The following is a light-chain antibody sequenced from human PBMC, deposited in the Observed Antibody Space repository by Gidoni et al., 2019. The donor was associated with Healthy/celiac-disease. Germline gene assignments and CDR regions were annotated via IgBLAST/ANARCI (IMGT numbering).Light chain of an antibody. CDR2: DAS. CDR3: QQRSNWPPWT. V-gene: IGKV3-11*01. CDR1: QSVSSY. J-gene: IGKJ1*01. Sequence: EIVLTQSPATLSLSPGERATLSCRASQSVSSYLAWYQQKPGQAPRPLIYDASNRATGIPARLSGSGSGTDFTLTSSSLEPEDFAVYYCQQRSNWPPWTFGQGTKVEIK.